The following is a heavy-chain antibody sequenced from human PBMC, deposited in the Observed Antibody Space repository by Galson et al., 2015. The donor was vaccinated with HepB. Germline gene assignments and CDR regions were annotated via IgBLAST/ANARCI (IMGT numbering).Heavy chain of an antibody. D-gene: IGHD6-6*01. Sequence: TLSLTCTVSGGSISSGGYYWSWIRQHPGKGLEWIGYIYYSGSTYYNPSLKSRVTISVDTSKNQFSLKLSSVTAADTAVYYCARVGAARPGVFHYYYYGMDVWGQGTTVTVSS. V-gene: IGHV4-31*03. CDR2: IYYSGST. CDR3: ARVGAARPGVFHYYYYGMDV. CDR1: GGSISSGGYY. J-gene: IGHJ6*02.